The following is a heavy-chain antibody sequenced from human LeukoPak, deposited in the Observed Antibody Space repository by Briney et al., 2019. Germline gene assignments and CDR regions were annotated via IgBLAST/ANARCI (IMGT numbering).Heavy chain of an antibody. D-gene: IGHD1-26*01. Sequence: GGSLRLSCAASRFTFSAYAMSWVRQAPGKGLEWVSGISSSGGSTYYADSVEGRFTISRDNSKNTLYLQMNSLRDEDTAVYYCASSGSYRFDYWGQGTLVTVSS. CDR1: RFTFSAYA. V-gene: IGHV3-23*01. J-gene: IGHJ4*02. CDR3: ASSGSYRFDY. CDR2: ISSSGGST.